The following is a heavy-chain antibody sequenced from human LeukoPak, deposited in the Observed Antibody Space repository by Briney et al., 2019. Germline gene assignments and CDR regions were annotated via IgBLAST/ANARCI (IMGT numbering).Heavy chain of an antibody. CDR1: GFTFSSYE. V-gene: IGHV3-48*03. Sequence: GGSLRLSCAASGFTFSSYEMNWVRQAPGKGLEWVSYISSSGSTIYYADSVKGRFTISRDNSKNTLYLQMNSLRAEDTAVYYCAKEAYDSSGYYYVQGDYFDYWGQRTLVTVSS. J-gene: IGHJ4*02. CDR2: ISSSGSTI. CDR3: AKEAYDSSGYYYVQGDYFDY. D-gene: IGHD3-22*01.